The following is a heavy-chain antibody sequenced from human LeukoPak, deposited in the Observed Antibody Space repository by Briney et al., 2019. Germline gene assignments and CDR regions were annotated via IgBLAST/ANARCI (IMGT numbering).Heavy chain of an antibody. J-gene: IGHJ3*01. CDR3: ARDLSGYYDSSGSDGFDF. CDR2: ISAYNGNT. V-gene: IGHV1-18*01. Sequence: ASVKVSCKASGYTFNSYGISWVRQAPGQGLEWMGWISAYNGNTNYAQKLQGRVTMTTDTSTSTAYMEVRSLRSDDTAVYYCARDLSGYYDSSGSDGFDFWGQGTMLTVSS. CDR1: GYTFNSYG. D-gene: IGHD3-22*01.